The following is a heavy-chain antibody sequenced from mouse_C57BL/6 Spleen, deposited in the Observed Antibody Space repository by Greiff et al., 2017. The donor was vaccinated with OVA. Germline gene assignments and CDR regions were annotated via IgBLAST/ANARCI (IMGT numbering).Heavy chain of an antibody. V-gene: IGHV1-55*01. Sequence: QVQLQQPGAELVKPGASVKLSCKASGYTFTSYWITWVKQRPGQGLEWIGDIYPGSGSTNYTEKFKSKATLTVDTSHSTVYMQLSSLTSEDSAVYYCARFPITTVVVSNSYYAMDYWGQGTSVTVSS. CDR2: IYPGSGST. D-gene: IGHD1-1*01. CDR1: GYTFTSYW. CDR3: ARFPITTVVVSNSYYAMDY. J-gene: IGHJ4*01.